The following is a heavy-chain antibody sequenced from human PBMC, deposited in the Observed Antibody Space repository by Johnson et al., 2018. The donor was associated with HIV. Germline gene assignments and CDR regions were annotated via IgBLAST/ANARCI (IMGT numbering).Heavy chain of an antibody. J-gene: IGHJ3*02. CDR2: INSDGSTT. CDR1: GFTFSSYW. V-gene: IGHV3-74*01. Sequence: VQLVESGGGLVQPGGSLRLSCAASGFTFSSYWMHWVRQAPGKGLVWVSRINSDGSTTSYADSVKGRFTISRDNAKNTLYLQMNSLRAEDTAVYYCARDRDFESARHAFDIWGQGTMVTVSS. CDR3: ARDRDFESARHAFDI.